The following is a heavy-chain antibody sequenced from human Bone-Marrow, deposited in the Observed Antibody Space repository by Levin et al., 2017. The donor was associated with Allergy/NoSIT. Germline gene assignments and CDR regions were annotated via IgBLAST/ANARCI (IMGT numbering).Heavy chain of an antibody. CDR1: GFPFSDFY. Sequence: GGSLRLSCAASGFPFSDFYMGWVRQTPGKGLEWVSPISPATTTIVYADSVQGRFTISRDNAKNSLFLQITSLRAEDTAVYYCATCFRDHYYVGSWGQGTLVTVSS. J-gene: IGHJ4*02. D-gene: IGHD1-14*01. CDR2: ISPATTTI. V-gene: IGHV3-11*01. CDR3: ATCFRDHYYVGS.